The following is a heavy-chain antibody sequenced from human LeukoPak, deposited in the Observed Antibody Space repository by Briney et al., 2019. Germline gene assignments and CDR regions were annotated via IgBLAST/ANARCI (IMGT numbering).Heavy chain of an antibody. J-gene: IGHJ4*02. D-gene: IGHD3-3*01. CDR2: IYSGGST. CDR3: ARSGAIDDFLPVQVRIDY. Sequence: GGSLRLSCAASGFTVSSNYMSWVRQAPGKGLEWVSVIYSGGSTYYADPVKGRFTISRDNSKNTLYLQMGSLRAEDMAVYYCARSGAIDDFLPVQVRIDYWGQGTLVTVSS. CDR1: GFTVSSNY. V-gene: IGHV3-66*01.